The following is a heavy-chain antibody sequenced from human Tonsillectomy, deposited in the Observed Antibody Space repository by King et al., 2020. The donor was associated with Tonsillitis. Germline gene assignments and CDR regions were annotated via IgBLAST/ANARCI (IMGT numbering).Heavy chain of an antibody. CDR1: GFILDDYG. Sequence: VQLVESGGGVVRPGGSLRLSCAASGFILDDYGMSWVRQVPGKGLEWVSGINWNGGSTGYADSVKGRFTISRDNAKNSLYLQMNSLRAEDTALYHCARDRRIAAAGVGPGYYYYGMDVWGQGTTVTVSS. V-gene: IGHV3-20*01. CDR3: ARDRRIAAAGVGPGYYYYGMDV. J-gene: IGHJ6*02. CDR2: INWNGGST. D-gene: IGHD6-13*01.